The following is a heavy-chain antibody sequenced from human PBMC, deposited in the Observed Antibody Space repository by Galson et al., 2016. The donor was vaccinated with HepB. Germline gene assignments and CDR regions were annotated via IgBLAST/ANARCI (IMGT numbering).Heavy chain of an antibody. J-gene: IGHJ6*02. V-gene: IGHV3-23*01. CDR3: AKAPIFGVVSYYYHGVDV. CDR2: IGTSGDST. D-gene: IGHD3-3*01. Sequence: SLRLSCAASGLTFSNYAMAWVRQAPGRGLEWVSGIGTSGDSTYYAESVKGRFTISRDNFENTLFLQMNSLRADDTAIYYCAKAPIFGVVSYYYHGVDVWGQGTTVTVSS. CDR1: GLTFSNYA.